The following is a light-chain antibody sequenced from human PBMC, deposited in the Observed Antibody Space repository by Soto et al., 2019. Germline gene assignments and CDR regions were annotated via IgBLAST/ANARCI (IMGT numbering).Light chain of an antibody. V-gene: IGLV1-47*01. CDR2: RNN. Sequence: QYVLTQPPSASGTPGQRVTISCSGRSSNIGSNYVYWYQQFPGTAPKLLISRNNQRSSGVPDRYSGSKSGTSASLAISRLRSEDEADYYCATWDDRLSAWVFGGGTKVTVL. CDR3: ATWDDRLSAWV. J-gene: IGLJ3*02. CDR1: SSNIGSNY.